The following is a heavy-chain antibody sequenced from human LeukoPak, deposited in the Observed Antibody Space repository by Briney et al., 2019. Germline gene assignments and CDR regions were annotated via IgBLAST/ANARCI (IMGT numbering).Heavy chain of an antibody. CDR1: GGTFSSYA. V-gene: IGHV1-69*06. Sequence: ASVKVSCKASGGTFSSYAISWVRQAPGQGLEWMGGIIPIFGTANYAQKFQGRVTITADKSTSTAYMELSSLRSEDTAVYYCARTVKNTYYYGSGSYKDAFDIWGQGTMVTVSS. CDR2: IIPIFGTA. D-gene: IGHD3-10*01. J-gene: IGHJ3*02. CDR3: ARTVKNTYYYGSGSYKDAFDI.